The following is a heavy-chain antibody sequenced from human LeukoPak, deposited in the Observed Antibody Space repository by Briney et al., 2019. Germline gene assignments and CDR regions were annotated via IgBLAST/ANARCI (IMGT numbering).Heavy chain of an antibody. D-gene: IGHD5-12*01. Sequence: PLGALRLSCAASGFTFSYYGMHWVRRAPGKGLEWVAVIWYDGSIKYYADSVKGRFPISRDNSRNTLYLQMSSLRVEDTAVYYCASSFSGAEYYYYGMDVWGKGTTVTVSS. CDR3: ASSFSGAEYYYYGMDV. V-gene: IGHV3-33*01. CDR1: GFTFSYYG. J-gene: IGHJ6*04. CDR2: IWYDGSIK.